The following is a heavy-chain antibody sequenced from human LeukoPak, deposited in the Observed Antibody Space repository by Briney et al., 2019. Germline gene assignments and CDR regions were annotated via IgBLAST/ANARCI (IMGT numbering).Heavy chain of an antibody. V-gene: IGHV3-73*01. J-gene: IGHJ4*02. Sequence: GGSLKLSCAASGFTFSASTMHWVRQASGKGLEWVGRIRSKANSYATAYAASVKGRFTISRDDSKNTAYLQMNSLETEDTAVYYCTTVDTTMVWGQGTLVTVSS. D-gene: IGHD5-18*01. CDR3: TTVDTTMV. CDR1: GFTFSAST. CDR2: IRSKANSYAT.